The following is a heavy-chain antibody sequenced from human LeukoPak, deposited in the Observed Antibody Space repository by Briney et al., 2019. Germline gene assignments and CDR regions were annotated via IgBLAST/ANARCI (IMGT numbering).Heavy chain of an antibody. D-gene: IGHD2-2*01. Sequence: ASVKVSCKASGYTFTGHHMRWVRQAPGQGLEWMGRINPNSGDTNNAQKFQGRVTMTRDTSISTAYMDLSRLTSDDTAVYYCARDYCRSTSCLFDYWGQGTLVTVSS. CDR1: GYTFTGHH. CDR3: ARDYCRSTSCLFDY. CDR2: INPNSGDT. J-gene: IGHJ4*02. V-gene: IGHV1-2*06.